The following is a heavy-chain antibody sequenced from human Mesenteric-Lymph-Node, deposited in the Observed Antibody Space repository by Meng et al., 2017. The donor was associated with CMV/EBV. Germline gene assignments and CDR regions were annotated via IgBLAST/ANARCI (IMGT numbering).Heavy chain of an antibody. D-gene: IGHD4-11*01. CDR2: ISWYSGTI. Sequence: SLKISCAASGFTFDDYAMHWVRQAPGRGLEWVSGISWYSGTIGYADSVKGRFTISRDNAKNSLYLQMNSLRAEDTALYFCAKDTNINYVGILDYWGQGTLVTVSS. J-gene: IGHJ4*02. CDR1: GFTFDDYA. CDR3: AKDTNINYVGILDY. V-gene: IGHV3-9*01.